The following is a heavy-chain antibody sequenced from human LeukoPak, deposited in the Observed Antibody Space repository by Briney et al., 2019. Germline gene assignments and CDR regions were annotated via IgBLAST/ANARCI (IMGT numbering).Heavy chain of an antibody. Sequence: VASVKVSCKASGYTFTGYYMHWVRQAPGQGLEWMGWINPNSGGTNYAQKFQGRVTMTRDTSISTAYMELSRLRSDDTAVYYCARQGYYCTNGVCLYDAFDIWGQGTMVTVSS. CDR3: ARQGYYCTNGVCLYDAFDI. V-gene: IGHV1-2*02. CDR1: GYTFTGYY. D-gene: IGHD2-8*01. J-gene: IGHJ3*02. CDR2: INPNSGGT.